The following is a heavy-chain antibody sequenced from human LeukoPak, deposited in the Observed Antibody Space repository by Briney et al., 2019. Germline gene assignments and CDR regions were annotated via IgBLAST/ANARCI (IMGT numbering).Heavy chain of an antibody. Sequence: PGGSLRLSCAASGFTFSSYSMNWVRQAPGKGLEWVTFIRFDGSYKYYANSVKGRFTISRDNSKNTLYLQMNSLRPEDTAVYYCAKVVVIAAYSGYYFDSWGQGTLVTVSS. CDR1: GFTFSSYS. CDR2: IRFDGSYK. CDR3: AKVVVIAAYSGYYFDS. V-gene: IGHV3-30*02. J-gene: IGHJ4*02. D-gene: IGHD2-15*01.